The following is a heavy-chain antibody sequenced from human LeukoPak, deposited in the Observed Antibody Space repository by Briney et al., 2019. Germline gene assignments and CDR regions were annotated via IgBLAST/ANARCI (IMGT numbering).Heavy chain of an antibody. CDR2: IYYSGST. CDR3: ARVLPTPGIAVAGGSYYLDY. Sequence: KSSETLSLTCTVSGGSISSYYWSWIRQPPGKGLEWIGYIYYSGSTNYNPSLKSRVTISVDTSKNQFSLKLSSVTAADTAVYYCARVLPTPGIAVAGGSYYLDYWGQGTLVTVSS. V-gene: IGHV4-59*01. D-gene: IGHD6-19*01. J-gene: IGHJ4*02. CDR1: GGSISSYY.